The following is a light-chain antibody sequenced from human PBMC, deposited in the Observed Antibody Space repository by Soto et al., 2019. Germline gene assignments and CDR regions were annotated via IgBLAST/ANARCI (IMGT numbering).Light chain of an antibody. CDR2: GAS. CDR1: QSVGSNY. V-gene: IGKV3-20*01. CDR3: QQYTTSPFT. J-gene: IGKJ3*01. Sequence: EIVLTQSPGTLSLSPGERATLYCRASQSVGSNYLAWYQQKPGQAPRVLIYGASSRATGIPDRFSGSGSGVDFTLTISRLEPEDFAVYYCQQYTTSPFTFGPGTQVDIK.